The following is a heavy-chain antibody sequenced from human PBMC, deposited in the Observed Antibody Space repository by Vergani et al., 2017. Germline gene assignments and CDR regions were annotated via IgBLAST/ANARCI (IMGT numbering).Heavy chain of an antibody. CDR1: GFTFSNAW. CDR2: IKSKTDGGTT. V-gene: IGHV3-15*01. D-gene: IGHD6-13*01. CDR3: ARGSSSWYGKFDY. J-gene: IGHJ4*02. Sequence: EVQLVESGGGLVKPGGSLRLSCAASGFTFSNAWMSWVRQAPGKGLEWVGRIKSKTDGGTTDYAAPVKGRFTISRDDSKNTLYLQMNSLKTEDTAVYYCARGSSSWYGKFDYWGQGTLVTVSS.